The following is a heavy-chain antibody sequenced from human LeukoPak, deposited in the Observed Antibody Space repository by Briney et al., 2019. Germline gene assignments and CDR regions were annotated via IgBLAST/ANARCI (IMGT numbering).Heavy chain of an antibody. CDR2: MYHSGST. CDR3: ARVFFDTSGYYYRGLSYFDY. J-gene: IGHJ4*02. CDR1: GYSISSGYH. Sequence: SETLSLTCTVSGYSISSGYHWGWIRQPPGKGPEWIGSMYHSGSTYYNPSLNSRVTISVDTSKNQFSLKLRSVTAADTAVYFCARVFFDTSGYYYRGLSYFDYWGQGTLVTVSS. D-gene: IGHD3-22*01. V-gene: IGHV4-38-2*02.